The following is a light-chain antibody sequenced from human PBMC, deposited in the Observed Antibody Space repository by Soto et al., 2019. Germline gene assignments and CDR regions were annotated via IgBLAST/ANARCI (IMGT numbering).Light chain of an antibody. Sequence: QSVLTQPPSASGTPGQTIAISCSGGSSNIGSQTVNWFQQLPGTAPRLLIYSNTQRPSGVPDRFSGSKSGTSASLAISGLQSEYEGDYYCATWDDSLNGVVFGGGTQLTVL. CDR3: ATWDDSLNGVV. V-gene: IGLV1-44*01. CDR1: SSNIGSQT. CDR2: SNT. J-gene: IGLJ2*01.